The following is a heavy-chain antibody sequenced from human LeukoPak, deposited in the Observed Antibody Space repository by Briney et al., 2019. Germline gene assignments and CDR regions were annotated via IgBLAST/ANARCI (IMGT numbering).Heavy chain of an antibody. V-gene: IGHV3-21*01. D-gene: IGHD4-17*01. CDR1: GFTFSSYS. Sequence: GGSLRLSCAASGFTFSSYSMNWVRQAPGKGLEWVSSISSSSSYIYYADSVKGRFTISRDNAKNSLYLQMNSLRAEDTAVYYCARGHLRTTVTTRWHDAFDIWGQGTMVTVSS. J-gene: IGHJ3*02. CDR2: ISSSSSYI. CDR3: ARGHLRTTVTTRWHDAFDI.